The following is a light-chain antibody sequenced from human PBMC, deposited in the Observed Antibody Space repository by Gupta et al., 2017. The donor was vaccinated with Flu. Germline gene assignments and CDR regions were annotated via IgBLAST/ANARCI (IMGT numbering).Light chain of an antibody. CDR1: RTVLYSLNNKNY. CDR3: QQWLDGLS. Sequence: DIVMTPSPESLAVSLGERATINCKSSRTVLYSLNNKNYLAWYQQKPGQPPKLLIHSASIRASGVPDRFSGSGSGTDFTLTISSLQADDVAVYYWQQWLDGLSFGGGTKVEIK. CDR2: SAS. J-gene: IGKJ4*01. V-gene: IGKV4-1*01.